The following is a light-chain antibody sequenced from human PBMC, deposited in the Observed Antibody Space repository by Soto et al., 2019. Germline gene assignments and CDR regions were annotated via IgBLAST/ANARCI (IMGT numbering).Light chain of an antibody. CDR1: SSDVGGYNY. CDR2: EVS. CDR3: SSYTSSSTLYV. J-gene: IGLJ1*01. V-gene: IGLV2-14*01. Sequence: QSALTQPASGSGSPGQSITIYCTGTSSDVGGYNYVSWYQQHPGKAPKLIIYEVSNRPSGVSNRFSGSKSGDTASLTISGLHPEDEADYYCSSYTSSSTLYVFGTGTKLTVL.